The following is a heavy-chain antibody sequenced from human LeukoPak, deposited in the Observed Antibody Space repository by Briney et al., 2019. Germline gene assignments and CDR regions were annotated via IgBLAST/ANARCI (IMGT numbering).Heavy chain of an antibody. D-gene: IGHD2-15*01. V-gene: IGHV1-18*01. CDR2: ISAYNGNT. J-gene: IGHJ6*03. CDR1: GYTFTSFG. CDR3: ARDLGWVVVVAATYYYYYMNV. Sequence: ASVKVSCKASGYTFTSFGISWVRQAPGQGLEWMGWISAYNGNTNYAQKLQGRVTMTTDTSTSTAYMELRSLRSDDTAVYYCARDLGWVVVVAATYYYYYMNVWGKGTTVTVSS.